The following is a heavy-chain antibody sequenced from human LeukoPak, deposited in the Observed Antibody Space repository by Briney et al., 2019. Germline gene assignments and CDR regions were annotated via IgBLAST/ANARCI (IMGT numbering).Heavy chain of an antibody. CDR1: GYSISSGYY. CDR2: IYHSGST. V-gene: IGHV4-38-2*02. D-gene: IGHD2-2*01. J-gene: IGHJ5*02. CDR3: AREFRRKPAAISSKYNWFDP. Sequence: SETLSLTCAVSGYSISSGYYWGWIRHPPGKGLEWIGSIYHSGSTYYNPSLKSRVTISVDTSKNQFSLKLSSVTAADSAVYYCAREFRRKPAAISSKYNWFDPWGQGTLVTVSS.